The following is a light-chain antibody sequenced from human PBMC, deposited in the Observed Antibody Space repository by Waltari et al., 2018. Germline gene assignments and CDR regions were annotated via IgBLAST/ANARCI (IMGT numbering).Light chain of an antibody. CDR3: AAWDDRLNGPV. CDR2: EVT. V-gene: IGLV2-14*02. CDR1: SSDVGSYNS. Sequence: QSALTQPASVSGSPGQSITISCTGTSSDVGSYNSVSWYQQHPGKGPKLMLYEVTKRPSGVSNRGSGSKSGNTASLAISGLQSEDEADYCCAAWDDRLNGPVFGGGTKLTVL. J-gene: IGLJ2*01.